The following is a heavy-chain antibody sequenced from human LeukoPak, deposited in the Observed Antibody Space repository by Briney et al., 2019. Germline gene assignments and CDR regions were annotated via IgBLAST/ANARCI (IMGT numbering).Heavy chain of an antibody. CDR2: ISYDGSNK. CDR3: ARSELDTVDY. CDR1: GFTFSSYG. D-gene: IGHD1-14*01. J-gene: IGHJ4*02. Sequence: PGGSLRLSCAAPGFTFSSYGMHWVRQAPGKGREWVAVISYDGSNKYYADSVKGRFTISRDNSKNTLYLQMNSLRAEDTAVYYCARSELDTVDYWGQGTLVTVSS. V-gene: IGHV3-30*03.